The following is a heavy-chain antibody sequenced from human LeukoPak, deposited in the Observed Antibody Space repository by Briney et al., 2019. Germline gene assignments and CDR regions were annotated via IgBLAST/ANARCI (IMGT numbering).Heavy chain of an antibody. J-gene: IGHJ3*02. V-gene: IGHV5-51*01. Sequence: GESLKISCKGSGYSFTSFWIGWVRQMPGKGLEWMGIMYPADTRYSPSFQGQVTISADKSISTAYLQWSSLKASDTAMYYCARPRSGSNYGAFDIWGQGTMVTVSS. CDR1: GYSFTSFW. CDR3: ARPRSGSNYGAFDI. D-gene: IGHD1-26*01. CDR2: MYPADT.